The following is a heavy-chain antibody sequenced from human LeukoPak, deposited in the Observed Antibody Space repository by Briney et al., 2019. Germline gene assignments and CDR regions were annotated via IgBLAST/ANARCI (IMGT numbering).Heavy chain of an antibody. CDR2: IYPTGNT. V-gene: IGHV4-4*07. CDR3: ARLKFYDSTGYSPGYYMDV. CDR1: GGAIIIYY. J-gene: IGHJ6*03. D-gene: IGHD3-22*01. Sequence: SETLSLTCSVSGGAIIIYYWSWIRQPAGKGPEWIGRIYPTGNTDYNPSLKTRVTMSIDLSKKQFSLRLRSVTAADTAVYYCARLKFYDSTGYSPGYYMDVWGKGTAVTVSS.